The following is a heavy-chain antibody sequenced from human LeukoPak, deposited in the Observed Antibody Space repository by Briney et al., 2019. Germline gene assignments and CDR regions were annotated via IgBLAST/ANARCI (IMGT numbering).Heavy chain of an antibody. CDR2: ISAYNGNT. D-gene: IGHD6-13*01. CDR3: ARDALGIAAAGALDY. V-gene: IGHV1-18*01. J-gene: IGHJ4*02. CDR1: GYTFTSYG. Sequence: ASVKVSCKASGYTFTSYGISWVRQAPGQGLEWMGWISAYNGNTNYAQKLQGRVTMTTDTSTSTAYMELRSLRSDDTAVYYCARDALGIAAAGALDYWGQRTLVTVSS.